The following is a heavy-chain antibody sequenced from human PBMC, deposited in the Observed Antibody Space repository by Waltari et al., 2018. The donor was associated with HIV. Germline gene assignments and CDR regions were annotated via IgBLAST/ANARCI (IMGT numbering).Heavy chain of an antibody. CDR1: GGSFSGYA. CDR3: ARGGSVYYDYVWGSFVVDY. V-gene: IGHV4-34*01. D-gene: IGHD3-16*01. J-gene: IGHJ4*02. Sequence: QVQLQQWGAGLLKPSETLSLTCAVYGGSFSGYAWGWSRQPPGKGLEWVGEINHSGSTNYNPSLKSRVTISVDTSKNQFSLKLSSVTAADTAVYYCARGGSVYYDYVWGSFVVDYWGQGTLVTVSS. CDR2: INHSGST.